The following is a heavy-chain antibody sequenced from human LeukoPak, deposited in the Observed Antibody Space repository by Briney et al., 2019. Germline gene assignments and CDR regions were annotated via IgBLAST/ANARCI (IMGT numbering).Heavy chain of an antibody. J-gene: IGHJ6*02. CDR1: GFTFDDYT. D-gene: IGHD6-13*01. V-gene: IGHV3-43*01. CDR2: ISWDGGST. CDR3: AKDYSSSWYTYYYGMDV. Sequence: GGSLRLSCAASGFTFDDYTMHWVRQAPGKGLEWVSLISWDGGSTYYADSVKGRFTISRDNSKNSLYLQMNSLRTEDTALYYCAKDYSSSWYTYYYGMDVWGQGTTVTVSS.